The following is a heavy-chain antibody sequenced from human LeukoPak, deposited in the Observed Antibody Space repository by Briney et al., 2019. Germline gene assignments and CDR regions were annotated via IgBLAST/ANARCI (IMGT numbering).Heavy chain of an antibody. V-gene: IGHV3-23*01. D-gene: IGHD3-10*01. CDR2: ISGSGGST. CDR3: AKAYGSGYYYAYFDY. Sequence: GGSLRLSCAASGFTFSNYAMSWVRQAPGKGLEWVSAISGSGGSTYYADSVKGRFTISRDNSKNTLFLQMNSLRAEDTAVYYCAKAYGSGYYYAYFDYWGQGTLVTVSS. J-gene: IGHJ4*02. CDR1: GFTFSNYA.